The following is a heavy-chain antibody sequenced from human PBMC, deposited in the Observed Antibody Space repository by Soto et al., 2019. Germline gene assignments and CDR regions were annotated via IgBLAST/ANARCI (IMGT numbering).Heavy chain of an antibody. Sequence: LETLSLTCAVSGGSISSSNWWSWVRQPPGKGLEWIGEIYHSGSTNYNPSLKSRVTISVDKSKNQFSLKLSSVTAADTAVYYCAREVEWELLPVAFDIWGQGTMVTV. J-gene: IGHJ3*02. V-gene: IGHV4-4*02. CDR2: IYHSGST. CDR1: GGSISSSNW. CDR3: AREVEWELLPVAFDI. D-gene: IGHD1-26*01.